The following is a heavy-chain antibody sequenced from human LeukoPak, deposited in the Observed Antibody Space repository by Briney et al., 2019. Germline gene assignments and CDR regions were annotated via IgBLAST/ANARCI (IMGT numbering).Heavy chain of an antibody. V-gene: IGHV1-69*04. CDR1: GGTFSSYA. Sequence: SVKVSCKASGGTFSSYAISWVRQAPGQGLEWMGRIIPIFGIANYAQKFQGRVTITTDKSTSTAYMELSSLRSEDTAVYYCARGGSSVLREGMDVWGQGTTVTVSS. D-gene: IGHD3-10*01. CDR2: IIPIFGIA. CDR3: ARGGSSVLREGMDV. J-gene: IGHJ6*02.